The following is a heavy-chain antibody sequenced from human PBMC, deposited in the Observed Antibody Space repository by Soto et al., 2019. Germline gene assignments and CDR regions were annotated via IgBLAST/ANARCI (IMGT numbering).Heavy chain of an antibody. CDR2: MNPNSGHT. V-gene: IGHV1-8*01. Sequence: ASVKVSCKASGYTFTSYDINWVRQATGQGLEWMGWMNPNSGHTGSAQKFQGRVTMTRNTSISTAYMELSSLRSEDTAVYYCARGFRTISTSDYWGQGTLVTVSS. CDR3: ARGFRTISTSDY. D-gene: IGHD2-2*01. CDR1: GYTFTSYD. J-gene: IGHJ4*02.